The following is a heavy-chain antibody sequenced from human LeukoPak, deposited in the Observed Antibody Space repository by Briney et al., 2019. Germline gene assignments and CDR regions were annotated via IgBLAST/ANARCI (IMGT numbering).Heavy chain of an antibody. J-gene: IGHJ3*02. Sequence: PGGSLRLSCAASGFTFSSYEMQWLRQAPGKGLEWISYISSGASTIYYADSVKSRFTISRDNAKNSLYLQMNSLRDEDTAVYYCARGSAFDIWGQGTMVTVSS. CDR2: ISSGASTI. CDR1: GFTFSSYE. CDR3: ARGSAFDI. V-gene: IGHV3-48*03.